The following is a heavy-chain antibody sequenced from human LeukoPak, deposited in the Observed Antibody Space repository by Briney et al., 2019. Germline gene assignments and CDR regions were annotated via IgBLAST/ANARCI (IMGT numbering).Heavy chain of an antibody. CDR2: ISSSGSTI. CDR1: GFTFSDYY. D-gene: IGHD6-13*01. CDR3: AKAGLSMAAGGISYFDY. J-gene: IGHJ4*02. Sequence: PGGSLRLSCAASGFTFSDYYMSWIRQAPGKGLEWVSYISSSGSTIYYADSVKGRFTISRDNSKNTLYLQMNSLRAEDTAVYFCAKAGLSMAAGGISYFDYWSQGTLVTVSS. V-gene: IGHV3-11*04.